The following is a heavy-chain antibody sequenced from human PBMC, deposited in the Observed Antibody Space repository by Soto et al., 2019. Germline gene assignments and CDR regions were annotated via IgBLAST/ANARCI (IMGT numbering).Heavy chain of an antibody. J-gene: IGHJ5*02. V-gene: IGHV4-59*01. CDR2: IYYSGST. CDR1: GGSISSYY. CDR3: ARDLTWFGEISNWFDP. Sequence: TSETLSLTCTVSGGSISSYYGSWIRQPPGKGLEWIGYIYYSGSTNYNPSLKSRVTISVDTSKNQFSLKLSSVTAADTAVYYCARDLTWFGEISNWFDPWGQGTLVTVS. D-gene: IGHD3-10*01.